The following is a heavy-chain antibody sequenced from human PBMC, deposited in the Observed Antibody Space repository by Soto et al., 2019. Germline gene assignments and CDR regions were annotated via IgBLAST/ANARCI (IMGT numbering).Heavy chain of an antibody. D-gene: IGHD6-13*01. Sequence: EEQLVESGGDLVQPGESRRLSCSGSGFTFSSYALHWVRQAPGKGLEFVSAISSNGGSTYYADSVKGRFTVSRDNSEKMLYLQMSGLRIEDTAVYYCVNVFFPDSWNYYGMDVWGQGTTVTVSS. CDR3: VNVFFPDSWNYYGMDV. CDR1: GFTFSSYA. V-gene: IGHV3-64D*06. CDR2: ISSNGGST. J-gene: IGHJ6*02.